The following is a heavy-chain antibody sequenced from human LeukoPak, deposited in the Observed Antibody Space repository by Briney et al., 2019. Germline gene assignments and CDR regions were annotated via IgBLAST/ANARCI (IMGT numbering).Heavy chain of an antibody. V-gene: IGHV3-11*01. Sequence: GGSLRLSCAASGFTFSDYYVSWIRQAPGKGLEWVSYISSSGSTIYYAGSVKGRFTISRDNAKNSLYLQMNSLRAEDTAVCYCAREMWRGFVDYWGQGTLVTVSS. CDR3: AREMWRGFVDY. CDR1: GFTFSDYY. CDR2: ISSSGSTI. D-gene: IGHD3-3*01. J-gene: IGHJ4*02.